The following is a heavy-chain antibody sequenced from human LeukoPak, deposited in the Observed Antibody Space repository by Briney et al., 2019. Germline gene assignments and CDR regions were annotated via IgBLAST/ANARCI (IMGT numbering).Heavy chain of an antibody. V-gene: IGHV1-3*01. CDR2: INAGNGNT. CDR1: GYTFTSYA. D-gene: IGHD3-22*01. J-gene: IGHJ4*02. CDR3: ASGVYDSSGYYSFYFDY. Sequence: ASVKVSCKASGYTFTSYAMHWVRQAPGQRLEWMGWINAGNGNTKYSQKFQGRVTITRDTSASTAYMELSSLRSEDTAVYYCASGVYDSSGYYSFYFDYWGQGTLVTVSS.